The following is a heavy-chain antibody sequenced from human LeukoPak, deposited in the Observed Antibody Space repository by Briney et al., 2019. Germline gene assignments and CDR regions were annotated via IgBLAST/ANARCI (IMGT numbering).Heavy chain of an antibody. J-gene: IGHJ4*02. CDR2: ISGSGGST. Sequence: GGSLRLSCAASGFTFSSYAMSWVRQAPGKGREGVSAISGSGGSTYYADSVKGRLTIYRDNSKNTVYLQMKSLRGEDTAVYYCPKGVRAHFDYWGQGTLVTVSS. CDR1: GFTFSSYA. CDR3: PKGVRAHFDY. V-gene: IGHV3-23*01.